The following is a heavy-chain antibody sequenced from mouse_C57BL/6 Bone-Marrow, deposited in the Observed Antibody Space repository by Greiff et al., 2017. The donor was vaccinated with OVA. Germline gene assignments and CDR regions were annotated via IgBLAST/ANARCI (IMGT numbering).Heavy chain of an antibody. J-gene: IGHJ2*01. V-gene: IGHV6-3*01. CDR1: GFTFSNYW. CDR2: ISSKADNYTT. CDR3: TQGAYGTFDY. D-gene: IGHD2-1*01. Sequence: DVMLVESGGGLVQPGGSMKLSCVASGFTFSNYWMNWVRQSPEKGLEWVAQISSKADNYTTHYTVSVKGRFTISRADSKRCIYLQRHNLRAEDTDIYYCTQGAYGTFDYWGQGTTLTVSS.